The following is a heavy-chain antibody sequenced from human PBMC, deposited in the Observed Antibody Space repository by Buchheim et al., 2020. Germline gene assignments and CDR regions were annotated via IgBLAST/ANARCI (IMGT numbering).Heavy chain of an antibody. CDR3: ANSIMITFGGVIEDY. CDR2: ISGSGGST. J-gene: IGHJ4*02. D-gene: IGHD3-16*01. V-gene: IGHV3-23*04. CDR1: GFDFSNSW. Sequence: EVQLVESGGGLVQPGGSLRLSCAASGFDFSNSWMHWVRQAPGKGLVWVSAISGSGGSTYYADSVKGRFTISRDNSKNTLYLQMNSLRAEDTAVYYCANSIMITFGGVIEDYWGQGAL.